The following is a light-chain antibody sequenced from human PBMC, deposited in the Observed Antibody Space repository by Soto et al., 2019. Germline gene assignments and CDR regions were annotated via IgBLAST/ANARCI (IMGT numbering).Light chain of an antibody. CDR3: QQRSSWPLT. Sequence: EIVLTQSPATLSVSQVEGATLSFRASQVIGDTLAWYQHKPGQTPRLLIYDTSTRATGVPTRFSGSGSGTDFTLTISSLEPEDIAVYYCQQRSSWPLTFGGGTKVDIK. J-gene: IGKJ4*01. CDR1: QVIGDT. V-gene: IGKV3-11*01. CDR2: DTS.